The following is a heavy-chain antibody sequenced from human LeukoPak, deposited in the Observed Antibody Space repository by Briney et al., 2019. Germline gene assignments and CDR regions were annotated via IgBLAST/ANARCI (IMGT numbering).Heavy chain of an antibody. CDR2: INHSGST. CDR3: ARGRPYLKSGYDY. D-gene: IGHD3-10*01. CDR1: GGSIISSTFY. Sequence: SETLSLTCTVSGGSIISSTFYWGWIRQPPGKGLEWIGEINHSGSTNYNPSLKSRVTISVDTSKNQFSLKLSSVTAADTAVYYCARGRPYLKSGYDYWGQGTLVTVSS. J-gene: IGHJ4*02. V-gene: IGHV4-39*07.